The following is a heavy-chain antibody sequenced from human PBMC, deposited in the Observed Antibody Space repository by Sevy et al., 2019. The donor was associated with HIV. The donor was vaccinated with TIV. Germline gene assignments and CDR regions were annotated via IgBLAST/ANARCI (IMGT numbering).Heavy chain of an antibody. CDR3: AREQITGSKPYYFDS. CDR1: GFTFGDYA. D-gene: IGHD1-7*01. V-gene: IGHV3-7*01. J-gene: IGHJ4*02. Sequence: GGSLRLSCTGSGFTFGDYAMSWVRQAPGKGLECVANINQDGSEKYYLDSVKGRFIVSRDNAKNSLYLQMNSLRAEDSAVYYCAREQITGSKPYYFDSWGQGTLVTVSS. CDR2: INQDGSEK.